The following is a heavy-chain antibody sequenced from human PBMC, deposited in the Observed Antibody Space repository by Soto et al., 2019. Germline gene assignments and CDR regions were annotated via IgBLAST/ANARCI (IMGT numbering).Heavy chain of an antibody. J-gene: IGHJ5*02. CDR2: ISAYNGNT. CDR1: GYTFTSYG. D-gene: IGHD3-10*01. CDR3: ARDKDAVRGSRWFDP. V-gene: IGHV1-18*01. Sequence: ASVKVSCKASGYTFTSYGISWVRQAPGQGLEWMGWISAYNGNTNYAQKLQGRVTMTTDTSTSTAYMELRSLRSDDTAVYYCARDKDAVRGSRWFDPWGQGTLVTAPQ.